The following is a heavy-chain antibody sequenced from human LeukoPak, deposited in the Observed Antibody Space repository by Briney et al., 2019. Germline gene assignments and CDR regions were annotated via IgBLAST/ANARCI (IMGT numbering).Heavy chain of an antibody. CDR1: GFTLDAFA. J-gene: IGHJ6*02. V-gene: IGHV3-43*02. CDR3: ATWAFYHSLNV. CDR2: IDKDGRKT. D-gene: IGHD1-26*01. Sequence: GGSLRLSCAASGFTLDAFAMHWVRQAPGKGLEWVSLIDKDGRKTYYADSVKGRFTISRDNSKNSLYLQMNSLRTEDTALYYCATWAFYHSLNVWGRGATVIVSS.